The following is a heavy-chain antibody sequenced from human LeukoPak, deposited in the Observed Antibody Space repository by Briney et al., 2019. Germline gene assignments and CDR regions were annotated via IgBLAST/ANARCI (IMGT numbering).Heavy chain of an antibody. CDR2: ISFDGSDK. J-gene: IGHJ4*02. V-gene: IGHV3-30*18. CDR3: AKSSPILRYFDWLSGMDY. D-gene: IGHD3-9*01. CDR1: GFTFRSYG. Sequence: GGSLRLSCAASGFTFRSYGMHWVRQAPGKGLERAAVISFDGSDKYFADSVKGRLTISRDNSKNTLYLQMNSLRAEDTAVYYCAKSSPILRYFDWLSGMDYWGQGTLVTVSS.